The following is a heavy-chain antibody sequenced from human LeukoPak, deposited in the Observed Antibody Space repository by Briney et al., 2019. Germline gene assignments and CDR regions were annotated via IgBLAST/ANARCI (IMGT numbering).Heavy chain of an antibody. V-gene: IGHV3-33*01. CDR2: IWYDGSNK. D-gene: IGHD3-9*01. CDR3: ARVYYDILTGYHTGPDY. J-gene: IGHJ4*02. Sequence: GGSLRLSCAASGFTVSSYGMHWVRQAPGKGLEWGAVIWYDGSNKYYADSVKGRFTISRDNSKNTLYLQMNSLRAEDTAVYYCARVYYDILTGYHTGPDYWGQGTLVTVSS. CDR1: GFTVSSYG.